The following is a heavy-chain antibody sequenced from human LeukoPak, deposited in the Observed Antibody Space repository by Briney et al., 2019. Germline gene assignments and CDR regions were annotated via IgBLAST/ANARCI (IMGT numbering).Heavy chain of an antibody. D-gene: IGHD3-9*01. CDR2: ISVYNGKT. CDR1: GYTLTSYG. CDR3: ARDRLRYFDYFIDH. V-gene: IGHV1-18*01. Sequence: ASVKVSCKASGYTLTSYGITWVRQAPGQGLEWMGWISVYNGKTHYAQKSQGRVTMTTDTSTSTAYMELKSLISDDTAVYYCARDRLRYFDYFIDHWGQGTLVTVSS. J-gene: IGHJ4*02.